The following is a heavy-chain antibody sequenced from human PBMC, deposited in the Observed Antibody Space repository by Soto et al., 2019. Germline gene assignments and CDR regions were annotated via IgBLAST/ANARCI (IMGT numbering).Heavy chain of an antibody. D-gene: IGHD2-2*01. Sequence: QVQLQQWGAGLLKPSETLSLTCAVYGGSFSGYYWSWIRQPPGKGLEWIGEVNHSGSTNYNPSLKSRVTISVDTSKNQCSLKLSSVTDADTAVYYCARQARGYCSSSSCLVDPWYFDPWGRGTLVTVSS. CDR3: ARQARGYCSSSSCLVDPWYFDP. CDR2: VNHSGST. J-gene: IGHJ2*01. CDR1: GGSFSGYY. V-gene: IGHV4-34*02.